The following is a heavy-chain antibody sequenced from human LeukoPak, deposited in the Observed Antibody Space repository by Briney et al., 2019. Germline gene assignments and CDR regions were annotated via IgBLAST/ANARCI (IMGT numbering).Heavy chain of an antibody. J-gene: IGHJ4*02. D-gene: IGHD6-19*01. Sequence: GGSLRLSCAASGFTFSSYAMSWVRQAPGKGLEWVSAISGSGGSTYYADSVKGRFTISRDNSKNTLYLQMNSLRAEDTAVYYCAREGTLAVAAKPEGFDYWGQGTLVTVSS. CDR1: GFTFSSYA. CDR3: AREGTLAVAAKPEGFDY. CDR2: ISGSGGST. V-gene: IGHV3-23*01.